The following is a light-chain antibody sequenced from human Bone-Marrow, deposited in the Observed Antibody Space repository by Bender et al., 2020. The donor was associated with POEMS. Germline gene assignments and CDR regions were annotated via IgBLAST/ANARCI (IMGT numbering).Light chain of an antibody. Sequence: QSVLTQPPSASGTPGQRVTISCSGGSSNIGAHAVNWYQHLPGTAPKLLIYSSHRRPSEVPDRFSGSRSGTSASLAITGLQAEDEAHYYCQSYDNSLSCSVFGGGTKLTVL. CDR1: SSNIGAHA. CDR2: SSH. V-gene: IGLV1-44*01. CDR3: QSYDNSLSCSV. J-gene: IGLJ3*02.